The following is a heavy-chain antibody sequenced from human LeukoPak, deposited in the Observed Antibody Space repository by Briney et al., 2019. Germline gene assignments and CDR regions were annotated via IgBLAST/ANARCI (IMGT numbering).Heavy chain of an antibody. CDR2: MNPNSGNT. D-gene: IGHD2-15*01. V-gene: IGHV1-8*01. Sequence: GASVKVSCKASGYTFTSYDINWVRQATGQGLEWMGWMNPNSGNTGYAQKFQGRVTMTRNTSISTAYMELSSLRSEDTAVYYRARLMKSGGRPPWFDPWSQGTLVTASS. J-gene: IGHJ5*02. CDR1: GYTFTSYD. CDR3: ARLMKSGGRPPWFDP.